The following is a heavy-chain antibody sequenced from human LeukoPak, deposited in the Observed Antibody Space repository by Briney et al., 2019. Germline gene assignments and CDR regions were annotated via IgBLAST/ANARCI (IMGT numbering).Heavy chain of an antibody. J-gene: IGHJ4*02. CDR2: IRSKVNNYAA. CDR1: GFIFSDSA. CDR3: ARRLDYTSRGADF. Sequence: PGGSLNLSCAASGFIFSDSAIHWVRQTSGKGLEWVGLIRSKVNNYAAAYAASVKGRFIISRDDSKNTAYLQMNGLKTEDTAVYFCARRLDYTSRGADFWGQGTLVTVSS. D-gene: IGHD2-2*01. V-gene: IGHV3-73*01.